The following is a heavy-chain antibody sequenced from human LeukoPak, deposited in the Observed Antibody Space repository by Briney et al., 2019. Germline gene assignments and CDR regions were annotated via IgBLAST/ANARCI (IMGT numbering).Heavy chain of an antibody. V-gene: IGHV3-30-3*01. CDR3: ARDPPYGSGSYYPHYYFDY. CDR1: KFTFSSYP. J-gene: IGHJ4*02. D-gene: IGHD3-10*01. CDR2: ISFDGSDK. Sequence: GGSLRLSCAASKFTFSSYPMHWVRQAPGKGLEWVAIISFDGSDKYYADSVKGRFTISRDNSKNMLSLQMNSLRPEDTAVYYCARDPPYGSGSYYPHYYFDYWGQGTLVTVSS.